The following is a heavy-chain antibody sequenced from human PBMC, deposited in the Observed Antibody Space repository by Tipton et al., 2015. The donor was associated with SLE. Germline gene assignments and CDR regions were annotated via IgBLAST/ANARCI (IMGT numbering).Heavy chain of an antibody. CDR3: ARGNGYDL. D-gene: IGHD5-12*01. J-gene: IGHJ4*02. Sequence: TLSLTCAVYGGSFSGYYWSWIRQPPGKGLEWIGEINHSGSTNYNPSLKSRVTISVDTSKNQFSLKLSSVTAADTAVYYCARGNGYDLWGQGTLVTVSS. CDR1: GGSFSGYY. CDR2: INHSGST. V-gene: IGHV4-34*01.